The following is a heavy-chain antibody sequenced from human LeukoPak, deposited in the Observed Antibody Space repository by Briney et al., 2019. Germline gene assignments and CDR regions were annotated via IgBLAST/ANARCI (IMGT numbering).Heavy chain of an antibody. CDR3: VREAGYCASVCLKSNWFDP. D-gene: IGHD2-15*01. V-gene: IGHV3-23*01. Sequence: GGSLRLSCAASGFPFSNHAMSWVRQPPGKGLEWVAAISNGNTYYADSVRGRFAISRDDSKNMVYLQMSSLRDEDTALYYCVREAGYCASVCLKSNWFDPWGQGTLVTVSS. CDR1: GFPFSNHA. CDR2: ISNGNT. J-gene: IGHJ5*02.